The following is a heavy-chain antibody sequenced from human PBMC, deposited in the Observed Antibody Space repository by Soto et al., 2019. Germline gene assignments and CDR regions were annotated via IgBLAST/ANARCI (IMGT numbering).Heavy chain of an antibody. J-gene: IGHJ5*02. Sequence: GGSLRLSCAGSGFTFSRYSMNWVRQAPGKGLEWLSYIDTTGGTIYYAGSVKGRFIISRDNAKNSVFLQMNSLRDEDTALYYCARGWVSTILGDPWRQRTLVTVSS. D-gene: IGHD5-12*01. CDR1: GFTFSRYS. V-gene: IGHV3-48*02. CDR2: IDTTGGTI. CDR3: ARGWVSTILGDP.